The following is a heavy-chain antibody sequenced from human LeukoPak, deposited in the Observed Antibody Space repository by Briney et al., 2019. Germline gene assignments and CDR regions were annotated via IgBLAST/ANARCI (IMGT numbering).Heavy chain of an antibody. CDR3: ATGGVQLWLRTDY. Sequence: GASVKVSCKASGGTFISYAISWVRQAPGQGLEWMGGIIPIFGTANYAQKFQGRVTITADESTSTAYMELSSLRSEDTAVYYCATGGVQLWLRTDYWGQGTLVTVSS. V-gene: IGHV1-69*01. CDR1: GGTFISYA. D-gene: IGHD5-18*01. J-gene: IGHJ4*02. CDR2: IIPIFGTA.